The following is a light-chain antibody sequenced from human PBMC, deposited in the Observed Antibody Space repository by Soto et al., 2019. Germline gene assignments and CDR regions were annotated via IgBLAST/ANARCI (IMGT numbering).Light chain of an antibody. J-gene: IGKJ5*01. CDR1: QSVSSY. CDR3: QRRSNWPPIT. V-gene: IGKV3-11*01. Sequence: ELVSTHCPANLSVSHGERATLARSVSQSVSSYLAWYQQKPGQAPRLLIYDASNRATGIPVRFSDRESGTDFGLPIRNLEPEAFAVYYCQRRSNWPPITFGRGTRLEI. CDR2: DAS.